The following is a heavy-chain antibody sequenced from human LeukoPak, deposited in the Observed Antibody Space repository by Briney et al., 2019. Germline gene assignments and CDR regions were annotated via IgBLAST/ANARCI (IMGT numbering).Heavy chain of an antibody. CDR3: ARGGYCSGGSCHYNWFDP. CDR1: GGSFSGYY. Sequence: KPSETLSLTCAVYGGSFSGYYWSWIRQPPGKGLEWIGEINHSGSTNYNPSLKSRVTISVDTSKNQFSLKLSPVTAADTAVYYCARGGYCSGGSCHYNWFDPWGQGTLVTVSS. J-gene: IGHJ5*02. D-gene: IGHD2-15*01. CDR2: INHSGST. V-gene: IGHV4-34*01.